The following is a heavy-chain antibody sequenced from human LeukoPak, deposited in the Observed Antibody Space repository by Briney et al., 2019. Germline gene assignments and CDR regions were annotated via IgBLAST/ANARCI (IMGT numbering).Heavy chain of an antibody. CDR3: ARGGYYGSGNDFRFDP. V-gene: IGHV4-59*01. CDR2: IYYTGTT. Sequence: SETLSLTCTVSGGSINSYYWSWIRQPPGKGLEWIGYIYYTGTTNYNPSLKSRVTISLDTSKNQFSLKLTSVTAADTAVYYCARGGYYGSGNDFRFDPWGQGTLVTVSS. CDR1: GGSINSYY. J-gene: IGHJ5*02. D-gene: IGHD3-10*01.